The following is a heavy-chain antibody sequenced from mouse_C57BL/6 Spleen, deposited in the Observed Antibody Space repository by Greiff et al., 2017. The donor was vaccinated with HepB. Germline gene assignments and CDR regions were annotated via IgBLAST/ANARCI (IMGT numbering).Heavy chain of an antibody. D-gene: IGHD2-5*01. CDR1: GFTFSDYG. J-gene: IGHJ2*01. CDR3: AIYSNLAYFDY. CDR2: ISSGSSTI. Sequence: EVHLVESGGGLVKPGGSLKLSCAASGFTFSDYGMHWVRQAPEKGLEWVAYISSGSSTIYYADTVKGRFTISRDNAKNTLFLQMTSLRSEDTAMYYCAIYSNLAYFDYWGQGTTLTVSS. V-gene: IGHV5-17*01.